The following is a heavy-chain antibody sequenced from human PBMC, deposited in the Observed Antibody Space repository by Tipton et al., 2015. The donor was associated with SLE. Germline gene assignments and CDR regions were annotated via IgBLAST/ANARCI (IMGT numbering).Heavy chain of an antibody. D-gene: IGHD6-19*01. CDR2: INSDGTST. CDR3: ARAIAVAETSAFDI. J-gene: IGHJ3*02. Sequence: SLRLSCAASGFTFSSYWMHWVRQAPGKGLVWVSRINSDGTSTSYADSVKGRFTISRDNAKNTLYLQINSLRAEDTAVYYCARAIAVAETSAFDIWGQGTMVTVSS. V-gene: IGHV3-74*01. CDR1: GFTFSSYW.